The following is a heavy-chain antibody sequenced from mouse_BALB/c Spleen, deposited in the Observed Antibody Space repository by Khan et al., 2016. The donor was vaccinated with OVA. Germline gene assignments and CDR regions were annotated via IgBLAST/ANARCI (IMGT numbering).Heavy chain of an antibody. CDR1: GFTFSSYA. CDR3: ARPPITTVVATSYWFFDV. J-gene: IGHJ1*01. CDR2: ISSGDNNT. Sequence: EVQRVESGGGLVQPGGSLKLSCAASGFTFSSYAMSWVRQTPEKRLEWVATISSGDNNTYYPDTVKGRFTISRENAKNTLYLQMSSLRSEDTAMYYCARPPITTVVATSYWFFDVWGAGTTVTVSS. V-gene: IGHV5-9-3*01. D-gene: IGHD1-1*01.